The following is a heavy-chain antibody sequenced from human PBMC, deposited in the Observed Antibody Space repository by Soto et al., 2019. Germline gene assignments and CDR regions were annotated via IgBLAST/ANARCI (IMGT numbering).Heavy chain of an antibody. CDR1: GGSISSGGYY. J-gene: IGHJ4*02. CDR3: AREGDYDSSGIDY. D-gene: IGHD3-22*01. CDR2: IYYSGST. Sequence: QVQLQESGPGLVKPSQTLSLTCTVSGGSISSGGYYWSWIRQHPGKGLEWIGYIYYSGSTYYNPSLQSRVTISVDTSKNQFSLKLSSVTAADTAVHYCAREGDYDSSGIDYWGQGTLVTVSS. V-gene: IGHV4-31*03.